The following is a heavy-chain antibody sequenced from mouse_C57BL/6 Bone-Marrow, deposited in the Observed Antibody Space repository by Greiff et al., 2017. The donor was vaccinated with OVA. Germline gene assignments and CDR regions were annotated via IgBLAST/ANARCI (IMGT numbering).Heavy chain of an antibody. V-gene: IGHV7-3*01. CDR2: IRNKANGYTT. Sequence: EVQVVESGGGLVQPGGSLSLSCAASGFTFTDYYMSWVRQPPGKALEWLGFIRNKANGYTTEYSASVKGRFTITRDNSQSILYLQMNALRAEVSATYYCARSLYGSNDGYFDVWGTGTTVTVSS. CDR3: ARSLYGSNDGYFDV. D-gene: IGHD1-1*01. J-gene: IGHJ1*03. CDR1: GFTFTDYY.